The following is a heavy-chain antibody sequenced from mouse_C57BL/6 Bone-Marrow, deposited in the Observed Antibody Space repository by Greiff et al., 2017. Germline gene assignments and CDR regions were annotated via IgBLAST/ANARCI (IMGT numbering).Heavy chain of an antibody. V-gene: IGHV1-52*01. Sequence: QVQLKESGAELVRPGSSVKLSCKASGYTFTSYWMHWVKQRPIQGLEWIGNIDPSDSETHYNQKFKDKATLTVDKSSSTAYMQLSSLTSEDSAVYYCARLLGRAMDYWGQGTSVTVSS. D-gene: IGHD4-1*01. CDR3: ARLLGRAMDY. CDR2: IDPSDSET. CDR1: GYTFTSYW. J-gene: IGHJ4*01.